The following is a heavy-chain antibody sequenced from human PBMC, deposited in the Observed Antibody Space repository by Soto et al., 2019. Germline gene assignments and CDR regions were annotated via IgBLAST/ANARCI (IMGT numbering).Heavy chain of an antibody. CDR1: VGSISSYY. Sequence: XTLALTCTVSVGSISSYYWSWIRQPPGNGLEWIAYIXNSGRXNYNHSLKSRVXISVDTSXXHFSPKLRYVTAEDTAVYYCARGEERVAMPSGYWGKGTMVTVYS. CDR2: IXNSGRX. V-gene: IGHV4-59*01. CDR3: ARGEERVAMPSGY. J-gene: IGHJ1*01. D-gene: IGHD2-2*01.